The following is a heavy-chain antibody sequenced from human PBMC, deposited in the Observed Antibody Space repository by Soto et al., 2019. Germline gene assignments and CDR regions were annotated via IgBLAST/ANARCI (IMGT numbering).Heavy chain of an antibody. Sequence: GWSLRLSCEGSGFTFSRYGMHLVRQAPGMGLEWVAVVSHDGLAQYYGDSVMGRFTISRDNSQNTLYLQMNSLRTEDTAIYYCAKETIQVGGHNYFDYWGQGALVTVSS. CDR1: GFTFSRYG. CDR2: VSHDGLAQ. D-gene: IGHD1-1*01. V-gene: IGHV3-30*18. CDR3: AKETIQVGGHNYFDY. J-gene: IGHJ4*02.